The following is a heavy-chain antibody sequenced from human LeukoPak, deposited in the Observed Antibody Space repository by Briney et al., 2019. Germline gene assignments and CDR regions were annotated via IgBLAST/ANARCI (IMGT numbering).Heavy chain of an antibody. J-gene: IGHJ5*02. CDR2: ISWNSGSI. CDR1: GFTFDDYA. D-gene: IGHD3-10*01. V-gene: IGHV3-9*01. Sequence: GGSLRLSCAASGFTFDDYAMHWVRQAPGKGLEWVSGISWNSGSIGYADSVKGRFTISRDNAKNSLYLQMNSLRAEDTALYYCAKDKGPYYGSGKNWFDPWGQGILVTVSS. CDR3: AKDKGPYYGSGKNWFDP.